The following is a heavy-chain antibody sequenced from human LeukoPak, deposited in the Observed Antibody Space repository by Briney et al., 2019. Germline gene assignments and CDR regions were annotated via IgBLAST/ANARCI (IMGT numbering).Heavy chain of an antibody. CDR1: GYTFTSYG. V-gene: IGHV1-18*01. CDR2: ISAYNGNT. J-gene: IGHJ1*01. D-gene: IGHD6-19*01. CDR3: ARVRAVAGYAEYFQH. Sequence: ASVKVSCKASGYTFTSYGISWVRQAPGQGLEWMGWISAYNGNTNYAQKLQGRVTMTTDTSTSTAYMELRSLRSEDTAVYYCARVRAVAGYAEYFQHWGQDTLVTVSS.